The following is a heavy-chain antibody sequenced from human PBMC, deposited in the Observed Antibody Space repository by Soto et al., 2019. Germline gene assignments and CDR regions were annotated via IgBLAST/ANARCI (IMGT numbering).Heavy chain of an antibody. D-gene: IGHD3-9*01. CDR3: AKSPQVLTGYGDY. CDR2: ISGSGGST. J-gene: IGHJ4*02. V-gene: IGHV3-23*01. CDR1: GFTFSSYA. Sequence: EVQLLESGGGLVQPGGSLRLSCAASGFTFSSYAMSWVRQAPGKGLEWVSAISGSGGSTYYADTVKGRFTISRDNSKNTLYLQMNSLRAEDTAVYYCAKSPQVLTGYGDYWGQGTLVTVSS.